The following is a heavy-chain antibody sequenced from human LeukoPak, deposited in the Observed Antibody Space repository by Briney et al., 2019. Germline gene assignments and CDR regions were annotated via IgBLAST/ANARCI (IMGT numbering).Heavy chain of an antibody. CDR2: IRGTGTTT. D-gene: IGHD2-2*01. CDR3: AKVSCYDSWASYHFDS. CDR1: VFTFSYHL. Sequence: PGGSLRLSCAASVFTFSYHLVSWVPQAPGKGLEWVSAIRGTGTTTFYAPSVKGRFTISRDNSKNTADLQMNSLRAEDTAVYYCAKVSCYDSWASYHFDSWGQGTLVTVSS. V-gene: IGHV3-23*01. J-gene: IGHJ4*02.